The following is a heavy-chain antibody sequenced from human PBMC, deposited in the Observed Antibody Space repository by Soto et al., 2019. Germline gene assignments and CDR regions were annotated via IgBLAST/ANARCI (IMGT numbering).Heavy chain of an antibody. J-gene: IGHJ3*02. V-gene: IGHV3-72*01. D-gene: IGHD2-15*01. Sequence: EVQLVESGGGLVQPGGSLGLSCAASEFTFSDHYMDWVRQAPGKGLEWVGRIRNTPTGYTTEYAASVKGRFTISRDDSKNSLFLQMNSLKTEDTAGYYCARGSISFGGKSLNTFDIWGQGTMVNVSS. CDR2: IRNTPTGYTT. CDR1: EFTFSDHY. CDR3: ARGSISFGGKSLNTFDI.